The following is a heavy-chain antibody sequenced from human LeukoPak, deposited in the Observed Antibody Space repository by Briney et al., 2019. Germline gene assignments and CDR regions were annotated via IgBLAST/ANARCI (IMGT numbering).Heavy chain of an antibody. V-gene: IGHV3-33*01. CDR2: IWYDGSNK. CDR3: ARDTIVATIPYYYYGMDV. Sequence: GGSLRLSCAASGFTFSSYGMHWVRQAPGKGLEWVAVIWYDGSNKYYADSVKGRFTISRDNSKNMLYLQMNSLRAEDTAVYYCARDTIVATIPYYYYGMDVWGKGTTVTVSS. D-gene: IGHD5-12*01. CDR1: GFTFSSYG. J-gene: IGHJ6*04.